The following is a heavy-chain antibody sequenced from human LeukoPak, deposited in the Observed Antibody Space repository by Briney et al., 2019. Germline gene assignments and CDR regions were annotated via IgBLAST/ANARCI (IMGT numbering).Heavy chain of an antibody. Sequence: ASVKVSCKASGYTFTSYGISWVRQAPGQGLEWMGWINPNSGGTNYAQKFQGRVTMTRDTSISTAYMELSRLRSDDTAVYYCAREIVGAGYFDYWGQGTLVTVSS. J-gene: IGHJ4*02. V-gene: IGHV1-2*02. CDR2: INPNSGGT. CDR3: AREIVGAGYFDY. CDR1: GYTFTSYG. D-gene: IGHD1-26*01.